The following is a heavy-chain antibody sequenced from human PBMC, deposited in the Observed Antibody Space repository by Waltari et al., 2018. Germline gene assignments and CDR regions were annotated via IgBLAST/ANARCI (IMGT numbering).Heavy chain of an antibody. Sequence: QLQLQESGPGLVKPSETLSLTCTVSGGSISSSSYYWGWIRQPPGKGLEWIGSIYYSGSTYYNPSLKSRVTISVDTSKNQFSLKLSSVTAADTAVYYCARSRPLVAGLFDYWGQGTLVTVSS. CDR1: GGSISSSSYY. CDR3: ARSRPLVAGLFDY. V-gene: IGHV4-39*01. D-gene: IGHD6-19*01. J-gene: IGHJ4*02. CDR2: IYYSGST.